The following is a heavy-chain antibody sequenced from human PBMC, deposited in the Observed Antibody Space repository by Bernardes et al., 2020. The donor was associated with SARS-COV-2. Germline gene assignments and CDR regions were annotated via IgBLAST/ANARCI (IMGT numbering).Heavy chain of an antibody. CDR1: GFTFSSYS. J-gene: IGHJ5*02. Sequence: GGSLRLSCAASGFTFSSYSMNWVRQAPGKGLEWVSYISSRSDTIPYADSVKGRFNISRDNAKNSLYLQMSSLRDEDTAVYYCTRRDGYSFCATWGQGTLVTVSS. CDR3: TRRDGYSFCAT. D-gene: IGHD4-4*01. V-gene: IGHV3-48*02. CDR2: ISSRSDTI.